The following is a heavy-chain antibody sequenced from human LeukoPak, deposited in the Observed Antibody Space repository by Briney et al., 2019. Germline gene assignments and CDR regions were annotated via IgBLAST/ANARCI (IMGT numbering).Heavy chain of an antibody. CDR2: ISYDGSNK. CDR3: ARARFWSGYYITGFDY. D-gene: IGHD3-3*01. CDR1: GFTFSSYA. Sequence: GRSLRLSCAASGFTFSSYAMHWVRQAPGKGLEWVAVISYDGSNKYYADSVKGRFTISRDNSKNTLYLQMNSLRAEDTAVYYCARARFWSGYYITGFDYWGQGTLVTVSS. J-gene: IGHJ4*02. V-gene: IGHV3-30-3*01.